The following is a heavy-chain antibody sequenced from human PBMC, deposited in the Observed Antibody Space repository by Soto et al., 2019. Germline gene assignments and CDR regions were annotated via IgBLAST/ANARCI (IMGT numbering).Heavy chain of an antibody. CDR1: GYTFTSYA. D-gene: IGHD3-3*01. V-gene: IGHV1-69*13. CDR3: ASRRSGYLDY. Sequence: SVKVSCKASGYTFTSYAMHWVRQAPGQGLEWMGGIIPIFGTANYAQKFQGRVTVTADESTSTAYMELSSLRSEDTAVYYCASRRSGYLDYWGQGTLVTVSS. CDR2: IIPIFGTA. J-gene: IGHJ4*02.